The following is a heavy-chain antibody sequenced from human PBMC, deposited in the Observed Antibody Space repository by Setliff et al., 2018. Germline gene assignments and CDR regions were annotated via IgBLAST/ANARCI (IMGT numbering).Heavy chain of an antibody. CDR3: ARGLNSVSWTFTY. D-gene: IGHD2-15*01. V-gene: IGHV4-4*08. CDR1: GDTIYNYF. Sequence: SETLSLTCTVTGDTIYNYFWSWIRQSPGTGLEWIGYIYTTESTNYNPSLKSRVTISIDTSKSQFSLNLNSVTAADAAMYYCARGLNSVSWTFTYWGQGTLVTVSS. J-gene: IGHJ4*02. CDR2: IYTTEST.